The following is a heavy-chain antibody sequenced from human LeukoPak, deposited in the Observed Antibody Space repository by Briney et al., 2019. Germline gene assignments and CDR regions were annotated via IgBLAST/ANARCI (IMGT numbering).Heavy chain of an antibody. J-gene: IGHJ5*02. V-gene: IGHV1-18*01. D-gene: IGHD2-2*01. CDR3: ARYELPAAISELSRRGWFDP. Sequence: ASVKVSCKASGYTFTSYGISWVRQAPGQGLEWMGWISAYNGNTNYAQKLQGRVTMTTDTSTSTAYMELSSLRSEDTAVYYCARYELPAAISELSRRGWFDPWGQGTLVTVSS. CDR1: GYTFTSYG. CDR2: ISAYNGNT.